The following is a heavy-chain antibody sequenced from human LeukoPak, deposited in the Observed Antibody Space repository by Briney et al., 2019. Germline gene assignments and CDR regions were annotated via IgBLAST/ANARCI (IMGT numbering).Heavy chain of an antibody. V-gene: IGHV3-66*02. Sequence: QTGGSLRLSXVASGFTVSINYVSWVSQAPGKGLEWVSVIYSGGSTYYGDSVKGRFTISRDNSKNTLYLQMNSLRPEDTAVYYCARDVYSSGWYGGFDCWGQGTLVTVSS. CDR2: IYSGGST. D-gene: IGHD6-19*01. CDR1: GFTVSINY. J-gene: IGHJ4*02. CDR3: ARDVYSSGWYGGFDC.